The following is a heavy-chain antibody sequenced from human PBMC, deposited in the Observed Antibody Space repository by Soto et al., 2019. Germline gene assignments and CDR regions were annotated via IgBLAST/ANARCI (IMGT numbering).Heavy chain of an antibody. CDR1: GXTFSSYC. D-gene: IGHD3-22*01. Sequence: GSLRLSCDASGXTFSSYCMSWVRQAPGKGLEWVSAIIDSGGGTYYADYVKCRFTISRDNSKNPLYLQMNRLRADDTAVYYCAKDGYYYDSSGVDFDYWGQGTLGPVS. CDR3: AKDGYYYDSSGVDFDY. J-gene: IGHJ4*02. V-gene: IGHV3-23*01. CDR2: IIDSGGGT.